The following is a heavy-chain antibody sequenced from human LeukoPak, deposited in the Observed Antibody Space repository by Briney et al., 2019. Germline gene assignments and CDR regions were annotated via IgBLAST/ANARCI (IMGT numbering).Heavy chain of an antibody. CDR3: ARGIVGATDFDY. D-gene: IGHD1-26*01. V-gene: IGHV4-34*01. Sequence: SETLSLTCAVHGGSFSGYYWSWIRQPPGKGLEWIGEINHSGSTNYNPSLKSRVTISVDTSKNQFSLKLSSVTAADTAVYYCARGIVGATDFDYWGQGTLVTVSS. J-gene: IGHJ4*02. CDR2: INHSGST. CDR1: GGSFSGYY.